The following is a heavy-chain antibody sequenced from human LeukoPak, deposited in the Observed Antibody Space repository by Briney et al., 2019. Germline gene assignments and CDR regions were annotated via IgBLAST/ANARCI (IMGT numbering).Heavy chain of an antibody. J-gene: IGHJ4*02. CDR1: GFTFSSYG. V-gene: IGHV3-33*01. CDR2: IWYDGSNK. D-gene: IGHD2-2*01. Sequence: GRSLRLSCAASGFTFSSYGMHWVRQAPGKGLEWVAVIWYDGSNKYYADSVKGRFTISRDNSKNTLYLQMNSLRAEDTAVYYCARGPGGYCSSTSCYRGELDYWGQGTLVTVPP. CDR3: ARGPGGYCSSTSCYRGELDY.